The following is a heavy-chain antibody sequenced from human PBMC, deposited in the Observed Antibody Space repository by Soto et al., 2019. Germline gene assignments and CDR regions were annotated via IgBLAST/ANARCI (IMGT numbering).Heavy chain of an antibody. CDR2: VNPKSGNT. Sequence: QVQLVQSGAEVKKPGASVKVSCKASGYSFSTYDINWVRQAAGQGLEWMGWVNPKSGNTDYAQRFRGRVNMTSNTSISTAYMELSALTPEDTAVYYSARPYCDSTSCYTDWFDPWGQGTLVTVSS. V-gene: IGHV1-8*01. CDR1: GYSFSTYD. J-gene: IGHJ5*02. D-gene: IGHD2-2*02. CDR3: ARPYCDSTSCYTDWFDP.